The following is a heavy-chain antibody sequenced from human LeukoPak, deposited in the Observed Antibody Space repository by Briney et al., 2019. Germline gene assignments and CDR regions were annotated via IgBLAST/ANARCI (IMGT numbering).Heavy chain of an antibody. CDR3: ARGEEKATITGLDS. D-gene: IGHD5-24*01. J-gene: IGHJ4*02. Sequence: PGGSLRLSCAASGFTFSNYDMHWVRQAPGRGLEWVSAISSSRAYIYYADSVKGGFTISRDNAEHSLFLKLNSLRAEDTAVYFCARGEEKATITGLDSWGQGTLVTVSS. V-gene: IGHV3-21*01. CDR1: GFTFSNYD. CDR2: ISSSRAYI.